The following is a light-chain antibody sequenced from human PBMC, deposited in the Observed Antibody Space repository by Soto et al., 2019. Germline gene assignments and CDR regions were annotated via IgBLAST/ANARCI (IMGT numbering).Light chain of an antibody. CDR3: QQYHTYSRT. Sequence: EIVLTQSPATLSLSPGERATLSCRASQSVSSYLAWYQQKPGQAPRLLIYDASNRATGIPARFSGSGSGTEFTLTISGLQPDDFATYHCQQYHTYSRTFGQGTRWISN. J-gene: IGKJ1*01. CDR1: QSVSSY. CDR2: DAS. V-gene: IGKV3-11*01.